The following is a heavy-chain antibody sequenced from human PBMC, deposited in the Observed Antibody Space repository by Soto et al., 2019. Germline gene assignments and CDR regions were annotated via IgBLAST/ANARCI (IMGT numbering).Heavy chain of an antibody. J-gene: IGHJ6*02. CDR1: GGTFSSYA. CDR2: IIPIFGTA. Sequence: SVKVSCKASGGTFSSYAISWVRQAPGQGLEWMGGIIPIFGTANYAQKFQGRVTITADESTSTAYMELSSLRSEDTAVYYCASSRYCFSTSCPPSSFGYYYYGMDVWGQGTTVTVSS. V-gene: IGHV1-69*13. CDR3: ASSRYCFSTSCPPSSFGYYYYGMDV. D-gene: IGHD2-2*01.